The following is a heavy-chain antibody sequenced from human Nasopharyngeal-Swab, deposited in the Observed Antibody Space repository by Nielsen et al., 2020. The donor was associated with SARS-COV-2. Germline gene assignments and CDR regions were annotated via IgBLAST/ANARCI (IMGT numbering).Heavy chain of an antibody. Sequence: WIRQPPGKGLEWIGYIYYSGSTYSNPSLKSRVTISVDKSKNQFSLKLSSVTAADTAVYYCARVVKSLDHITMVQGVRTLDPWGQGTLVTVSS. V-gene: IGHV4-30-4*01. D-gene: IGHD3-10*01. J-gene: IGHJ5*02. CDR2: IYYSGST. CDR3: ARVVKSLDHITMVQGVRTLDP.